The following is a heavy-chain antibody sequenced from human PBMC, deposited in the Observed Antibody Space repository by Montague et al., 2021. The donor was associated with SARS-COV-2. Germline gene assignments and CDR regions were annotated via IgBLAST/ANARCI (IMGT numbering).Heavy chain of an antibody. V-gene: IGHV3-48*03. CDR2: ISSSGSTI. CDR1: GFSFSSYE. D-gene: IGHD1-26*01. Sequence: SLRLSCAASGFSFSSYEMNWVRQAPGKGLEWVSYISSSGSTIYYADSVKGRFTISRDNAKNSLYLQMNSLRAEDTAVYYCARVFATVGAMDRNDYWGQGTLVTVS. CDR3: ARVFATVGAMDRNDY. J-gene: IGHJ4*02.